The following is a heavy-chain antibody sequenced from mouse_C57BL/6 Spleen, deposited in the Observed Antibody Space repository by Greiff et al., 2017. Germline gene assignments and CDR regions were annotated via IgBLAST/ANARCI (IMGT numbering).Heavy chain of an antibody. CDR2: INYDGSST. CDR1: GFTFSDYY. Sequence: EVQVVESEGGLVQPGRSMKLSCTASGFTFSDYYMAWVRQVPEKGLEWVANINYDGSSTYYLDSLKSRFIISRDNAKNILYLQMSSLKSEDTATYYCARGAAWFAYWGQGTLVTVSA. V-gene: IGHV5-16*01. J-gene: IGHJ3*01. CDR3: ARGAAWFAY.